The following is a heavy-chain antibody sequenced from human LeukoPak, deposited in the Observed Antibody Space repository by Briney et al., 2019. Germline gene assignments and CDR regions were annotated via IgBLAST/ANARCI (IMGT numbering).Heavy chain of an antibody. CDR3: ARVSGPGMNEYYHL. CDR2: INNDGSTT. D-gene: IGHD3-10*01. CDR1: GFTFSSYA. V-gene: IGHV3-74*01. J-gene: IGHJ1*01. Sequence: SGGSLRLSCAASGFTFSSYAMSWVRQAPGKGLEWVSRINNDGSTTRHADSVKGRFTISRDNARNTLYLQMNSLRVEDTAVYYCARVSGPGMNEYYHLWGQGTLVTVSS.